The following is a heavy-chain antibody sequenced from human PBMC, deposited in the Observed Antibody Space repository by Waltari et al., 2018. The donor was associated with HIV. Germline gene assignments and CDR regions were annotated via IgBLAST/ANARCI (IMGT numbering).Heavy chain of an antibody. CDR2: IYWDDDK. D-gene: IGHD5-18*01. Sequence: QITLKESGPTLVKPTQTLTLTCTFSGFSLSTSGVGVGWIRQPPGKALEWLALIYWDDDKRYSPSLKSRLTITKDTSKNQVVLTMTNMDPVDTATYYCAHKGAGYSYGIYFDYWGQGTLVTVSS. CDR1: GFSLSTSGVG. J-gene: IGHJ4*02. CDR3: AHKGAGYSYGIYFDY. V-gene: IGHV2-5*02.